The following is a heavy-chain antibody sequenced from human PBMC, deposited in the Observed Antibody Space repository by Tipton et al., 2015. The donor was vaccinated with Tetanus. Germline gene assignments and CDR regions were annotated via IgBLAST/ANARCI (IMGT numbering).Heavy chain of an antibody. CDR1: GFTVSNNY. J-gene: IGHJ6*02. Sequence: SLRLSCAASGFTVSNNYMYWVRRAPGKGLEWVSVIYSGGSTYYADSVKGRFTISRDNSKNTLYLQMNSLRAEDTAVYYCARDQIVEQATRDHDYGVDVWGQGTTVTVSS. V-gene: IGHV3-53*01. CDR3: ARDQIVEQATRDHDYGVDV. CDR2: IYSGGST. D-gene: IGHD3-22*01.